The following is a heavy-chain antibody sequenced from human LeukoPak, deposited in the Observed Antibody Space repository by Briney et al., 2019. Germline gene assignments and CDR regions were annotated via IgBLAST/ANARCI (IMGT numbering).Heavy chain of an antibody. J-gene: IGHJ6*03. Sequence: GGSLRLSCAASGFTFSSYSMNWVRQAPGKGLEWVSSISSSSSYIYYADSVKGQFTISRDNAKNSLYLQMNSLRAEDTAVYYCARGMGLITFGASYYYMDVWGKGTTVTVSS. CDR3: ARGMGLITFGASYYYMDV. CDR1: GFTFSSYS. D-gene: IGHD3-16*01. CDR2: ISSSSSYI. V-gene: IGHV3-21*01.